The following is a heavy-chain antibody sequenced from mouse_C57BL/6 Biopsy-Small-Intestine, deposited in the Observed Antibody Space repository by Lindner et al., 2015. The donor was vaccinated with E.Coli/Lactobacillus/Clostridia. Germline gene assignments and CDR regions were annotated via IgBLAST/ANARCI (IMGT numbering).Heavy chain of an antibody. J-gene: IGHJ2*01. CDR1: GYTFTGYW. V-gene: IGHV1-9*01. CDR3: AREGDYDYDVVDY. Sequence: VQLQESGAELMKPGASVKLSCKATGYTFTGYWIEWVKQRPGHGLEWIGEILPGSGSPRYSEKFKGKATFTADTSSNTAYMRLSSLTTEDSAIYYCAREGDYDYDVVDYWGHGTTLTVSS. D-gene: IGHD2-4*01. CDR2: ILPGSGSP.